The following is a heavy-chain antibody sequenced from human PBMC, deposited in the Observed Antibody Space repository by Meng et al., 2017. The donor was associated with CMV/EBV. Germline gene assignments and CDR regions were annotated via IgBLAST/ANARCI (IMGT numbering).Heavy chain of an antibody. D-gene: IGHD6-19*01. CDR2: NNHSGST. J-gene: IGHJ5*02. V-gene: IGHV4-34*01. Sequence: SQTLSLTCAVYGGSFSGYYWSWIRQPPGKGLEWIGENNHSGSTNYNPSLKSRVTISVDTSKNQFSLKLSSVTAADTAVYYCARGRAVAGRGWFDPWGQGTLVTVSS. CDR1: GGSFSGYY. CDR3: ARGRAVAGRGWFDP.